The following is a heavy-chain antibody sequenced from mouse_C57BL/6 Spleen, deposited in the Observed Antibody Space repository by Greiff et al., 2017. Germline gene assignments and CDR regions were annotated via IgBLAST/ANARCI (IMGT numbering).Heavy chain of an antibody. CDR2: ISDGGSYT. CDR1: GFTFSSYA. J-gene: IGHJ1*03. Sequence: EVQLVESGGGLVKPGGSLKLSCAASGFTFSSYAMSWVRQTPEKRLEWVATISDGGSYTYYPDNVKGRFTISRDNAKNNLYLQMSHLKSEDTAMYYCARDEWEGWYFDVWGTGTTVTVSS. D-gene: IGHD4-1*01. CDR3: ARDEWEGWYFDV. V-gene: IGHV5-4*01.